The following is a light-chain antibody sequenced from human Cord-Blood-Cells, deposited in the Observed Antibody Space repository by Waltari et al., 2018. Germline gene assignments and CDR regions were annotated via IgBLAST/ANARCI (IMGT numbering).Light chain of an antibody. Sequence: DIQMTQSPSTLSASVGDRVTITCRASQSISSWLAWYQQKQGKAPKLLNYKASSLESGVRSRFSGSGSGTEFTLTISILQPDDFATYYCQQYNSYSPYTFGQGTKLEIK. J-gene: IGKJ2*01. CDR3: QQYNSYSPYT. CDR1: QSISSW. V-gene: IGKV1-5*03. CDR2: KAS.